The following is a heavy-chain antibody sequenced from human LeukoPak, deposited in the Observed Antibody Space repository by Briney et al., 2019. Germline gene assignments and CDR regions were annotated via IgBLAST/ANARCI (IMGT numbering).Heavy chain of an antibody. V-gene: IGHV3-30*18. Sequence: GRSLRLSCAASGFTFSSYGMHWVRQAPGKGLEWVAVISYDGSNKYYADSVKGRFTISRDNSKNTLYLQINSLRAEDTAVYYCAKDYYYGSGTLDYWGQGTLVPSPQ. CDR3: AKDYYYGSGTLDY. CDR1: GFTFSSYG. J-gene: IGHJ4*02. D-gene: IGHD3-10*01. CDR2: ISYDGSNK.